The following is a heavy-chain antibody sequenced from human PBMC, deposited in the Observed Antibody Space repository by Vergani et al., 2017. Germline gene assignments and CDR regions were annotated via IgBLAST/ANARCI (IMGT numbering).Heavy chain of an antibody. Sequence: EVQLLESGGGLVQPGGSLRLSCAASGFTFSSYAMSWVRPAPGKGLEWVSAISGSGGSTYYADSVKGRFTISRDNSKNALYLQMNSLRAEDTAVYYCAKDSRITMVRGATSRPYNWFDPWGQGTLVTVSS. V-gene: IGHV3-23*01. CDR3: AKDSRITMVRGATSRPYNWFDP. CDR2: ISGSGGST. D-gene: IGHD3-10*01. J-gene: IGHJ5*02. CDR1: GFTFSSYA.